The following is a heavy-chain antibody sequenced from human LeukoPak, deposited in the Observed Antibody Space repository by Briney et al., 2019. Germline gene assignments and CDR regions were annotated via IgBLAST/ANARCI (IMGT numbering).Heavy chain of an antibody. CDR2: IGTAGDT. Sequence: GGSLRLSCAASGFTFSSYDMHWVRQATGKGLEWVSAIGTAGDTYYPGSVKGRFTISRENAKNSLYLQMNSLRAEDTAVYYCARAAGWRDYFDYWGQGTLVTVSS. CDR1: GFTFSSYD. V-gene: IGHV3-13*01. J-gene: IGHJ4*02. CDR3: ARAAGWRDYFDY. D-gene: IGHD6-19*01.